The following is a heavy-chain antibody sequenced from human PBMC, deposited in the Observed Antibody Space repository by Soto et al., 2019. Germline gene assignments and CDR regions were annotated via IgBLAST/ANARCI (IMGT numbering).Heavy chain of an antibody. D-gene: IGHD1-26*01. V-gene: IGHV3-21*01. CDR2: ISSSSYI. CDR3: ARDSGYGMDV. J-gene: IGHJ6*02. Sequence: GGSLRLSCAASGFTFSSYSMNWVRQAPGKGLEWVSCISSSSYIYYTDSLKGRFTISRDNAKNSLYLQMNSLRAEDTAVYYCARDSGYGMDVWGQGTTVTVSS. CDR1: GFTFSSYS.